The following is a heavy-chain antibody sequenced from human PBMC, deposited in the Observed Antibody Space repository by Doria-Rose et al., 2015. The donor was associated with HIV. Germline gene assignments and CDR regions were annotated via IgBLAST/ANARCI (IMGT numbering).Heavy chain of an antibody. CDR1: GGSISHYY. D-gene: IGHD1-26*01. Sequence: QVQLQESGPGLVKPSETLSLTCSVSGGSISHYYWSWIRQAPGKRLEYIGDISYTGSTNYSPSLKSRVSISIDTSKNKFSLRLSSVTAADTAVYYCARVLSGTYDYWGQGTLVTVSS. CDR3: ARVLSGTYDY. V-gene: IGHV4-59*01. J-gene: IGHJ4*02. CDR2: ISYTGST.